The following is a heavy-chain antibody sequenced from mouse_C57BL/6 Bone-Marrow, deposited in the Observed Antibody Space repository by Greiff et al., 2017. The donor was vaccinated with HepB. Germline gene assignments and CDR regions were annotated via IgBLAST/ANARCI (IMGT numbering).Heavy chain of an antibody. D-gene: IGHD1-1*01. CDR1: GFPITSGYY. CDR2: ITHSGET. CDR3: AGLRSGYFDV. V-gene: IGHV12-3*01. Sequence: VHLVESGPGLVKPSQSLFLTCSITGFPITSGYYWIWIRQSPGKPLEWMGYITHSGETFYNPSLQSPISITRETSKNQFFLQLNSVTTEDTAMYYCAGLRSGYFDVWGTGTTVTVSS. J-gene: IGHJ1*03.